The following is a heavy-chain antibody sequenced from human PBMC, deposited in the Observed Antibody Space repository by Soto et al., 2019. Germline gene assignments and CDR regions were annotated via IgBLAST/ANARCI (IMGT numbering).Heavy chain of an antibody. D-gene: IGHD3-3*01. J-gene: IGHJ4*02. CDR2: INHSGST. CDR3: ARVPLITIFGVVIRQQFDY. Sequence: PSETLSLTCAVYGGSFSGCYWSWIRQPPGKGLEWIGEINHSGSTNYNPSLKSRVTISVDTSKNQFSLKLSSVTAADTAVYYCARVPLITIFGVVIRQQFDYWGQGTLVTVSS. CDR1: GGSFSGCY. V-gene: IGHV4-34*01.